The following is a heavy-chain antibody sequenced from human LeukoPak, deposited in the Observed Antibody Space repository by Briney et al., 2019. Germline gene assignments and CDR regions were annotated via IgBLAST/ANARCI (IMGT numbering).Heavy chain of an antibody. Sequence: ASVKVSCKASGYTFTSYDINWVRQATGQGLEWMGWMNPNSGNTGYAQKFQGRVTMTRNTSISTAYMELSSLRSDDTAVYYCARIVAGVVVVAAKYYFDYWGQGTLVTVSS. V-gene: IGHV1-8*01. CDR2: MNPNSGNT. CDR3: ARIVAGVVVVAAKYYFDY. J-gene: IGHJ4*02. D-gene: IGHD2-15*01. CDR1: GYTFTSYD.